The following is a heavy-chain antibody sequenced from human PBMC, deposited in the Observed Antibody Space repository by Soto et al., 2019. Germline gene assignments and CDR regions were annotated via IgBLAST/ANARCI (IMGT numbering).Heavy chain of an antibody. CDR1: GFTFTTYH. J-gene: IGHJ6*02. Sequence: PGGSLRLSCAASGFTFTTYHMVWVRQAPGKGLESVASISASGDRTYYADSVKGRFTISRDNSKNMLYLQMNSLRAEDTAVYYCAKILTTADYYWYRMAVWGQGAAVTVSS. CDR3: AKILTTADYYWYRMAV. V-gene: IGHV3-23*01. D-gene: IGHD2-21*02. CDR2: ISASGDRT.